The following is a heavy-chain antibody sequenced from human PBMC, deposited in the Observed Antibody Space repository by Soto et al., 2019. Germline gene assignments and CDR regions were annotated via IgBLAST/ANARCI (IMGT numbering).Heavy chain of an antibody. J-gene: IGHJ6*02. CDR1: GGSISSGGYY. V-gene: IGHV4-31*03. CDR2: IYYSGST. Sequence: QVQLQESGPGLVKPSQTLSLTCTVSGGSISSGGYYWSWIRQHPGKGLEWIGYIYYSGSTYYNPSRKSRVTXAXAXSXXQFSLKLSSVTAADTAVYYCARELRFGEDYYGMDVWGQGTTVTVSS. D-gene: IGHD3-10*01. CDR3: ARELRFGEDYYGMDV.